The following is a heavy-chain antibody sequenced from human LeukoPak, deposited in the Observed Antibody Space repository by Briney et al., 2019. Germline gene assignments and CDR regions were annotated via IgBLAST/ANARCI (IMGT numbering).Heavy chain of an antibody. V-gene: IGHV4-61*08. CDR3: ARVGFVDVVATIGFYFDY. J-gene: IGHJ4*02. Sequence: SETLSLTCTVSGGSISSGDYYWSWIRQPPGKGLEWIGYIYYTGSIKYNPSLKSRVTISVDTSKNQFSLKLYSVTAADTAVYYCARVGFVDVVATIGFYFDYWGQGTLVTVSS. CDR1: GGSISSGDYY. CDR2: IYYTGSI. D-gene: IGHD5-12*01.